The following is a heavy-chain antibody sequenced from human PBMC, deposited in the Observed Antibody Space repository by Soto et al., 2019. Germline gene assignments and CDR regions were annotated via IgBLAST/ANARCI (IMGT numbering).Heavy chain of an antibody. Sequence: GGSLRLSCAASGFTFSSYGMHWVRQAPGKGLEWVAVIWYDDKYYADSVKGRFTISRDNSKNTLYLQMNSLRAEDTAVYYCARDLVDSSGPFDYWGQGTLVTVS. CDR1: GFTFSSYG. V-gene: IGHV3-33*01. J-gene: IGHJ4*02. D-gene: IGHD3-22*01. CDR3: ARDLVDSSGPFDY. CDR2: IWYDDK.